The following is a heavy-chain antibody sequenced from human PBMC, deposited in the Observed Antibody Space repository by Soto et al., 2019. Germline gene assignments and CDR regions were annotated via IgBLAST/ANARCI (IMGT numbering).Heavy chain of an antibody. Sequence: QVQLVESGGGVVQPGRSLRLSCAASGFSFSISPMHWVRQAPGKGPEWVALISYDGTNKFYADSVKCRFTISRDTSKSTLYLQVDSLRPEDAAVYYCARDPKTSGGQHWAFNYFDSWGQGTLVTVSS. V-gene: IGHV3-30-3*01. D-gene: IGHD7-27*01. CDR1: GFSFSISP. CDR3: ARDPKTSGGQHWAFNYFDS. J-gene: IGHJ4*02. CDR2: ISYDGTNK.